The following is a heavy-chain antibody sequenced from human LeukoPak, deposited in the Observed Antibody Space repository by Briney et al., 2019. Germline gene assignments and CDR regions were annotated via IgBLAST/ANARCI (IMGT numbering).Heavy chain of an antibody. V-gene: IGHV4-39*01. D-gene: IGHD3-22*01. J-gene: IGHJ4*02. CDR3: ARYWGPYDNSGAYFDY. CDR1: GGSISSSSYY. Sequence: PSETLSLTCTVSGGSISSSSYYWGWIRQPPGKGLEWIASIYYSGSTYYNPSLKSRVTISVDTSKNQFSLKLSSVTAADTAMYYCARYWGPYDNSGAYFDYWGQGTLVTVSS. CDR2: IYYSGST.